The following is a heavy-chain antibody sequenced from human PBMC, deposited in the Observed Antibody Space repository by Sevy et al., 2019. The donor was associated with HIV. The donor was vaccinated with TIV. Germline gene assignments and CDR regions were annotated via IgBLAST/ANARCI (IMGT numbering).Heavy chain of an antibody. Sequence: GGSLRLSCAASGFIFSTYGLHWVRQAPGKGLEWVAVISYDGSEKYYADSVRGRFTISRDNSKNTLYLQMNSLRVEDTAIYYCAKMQGGSYNYYGMDVWGQGTTVTVSS. CDR3: AKMQGGSYNYYGMDV. D-gene: IGHD1-26*01. CDR1: GFIFSTYG. J-gene: IGHJ6*02. V-gene: IGHV3-30*18. CDR2: ISYDGSEK.